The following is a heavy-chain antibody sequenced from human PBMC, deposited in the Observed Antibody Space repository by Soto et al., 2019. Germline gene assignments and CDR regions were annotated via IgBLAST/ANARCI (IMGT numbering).Heavy chain of an antibody. V-gene: IGHV5-10-1*01. D-gene: IGHD2-15*01. CDR3: ARRICSGGSCFDVFDI. Sequence: PGESLKISCKGSGYDFTNYWISWVRQMPGKGLEWMGRIDPSDSYTNYSPSFQGHVTISADKSISTAYLQWSSLKASDTAMYYCARRICSGGSCFDVFDIWGKGTMVTVSS. J-gene: IGHJ3*02. CDR1: GYDFTNYW. CDR2: IDPSDSYT.